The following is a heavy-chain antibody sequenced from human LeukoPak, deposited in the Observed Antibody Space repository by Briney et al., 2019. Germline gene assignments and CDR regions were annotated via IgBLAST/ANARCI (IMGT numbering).Heavy chain of an antibody. CDR3: ARSSIAFPRFDY. Sequence: PSETLSLTCTVSGGSISDYFWSWIRQPPGKGLEWVGYVFYNGSTNYNPSLKSRVTISIDTSKSQFSLKLSSVTAADTAVYYCARSSIAFPRFDYWGQGTLVTVSS. J-gene: IGHJ4*02. D-gene: IGHD6-6*01. CDR2: VFYNGST. V-gene: IGHV4-59*08. CDR1: GGSISDYF.